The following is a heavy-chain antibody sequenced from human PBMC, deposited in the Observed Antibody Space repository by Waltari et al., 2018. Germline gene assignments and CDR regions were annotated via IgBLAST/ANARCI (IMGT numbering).Heavy chain of an antibody. CDR1: GFTFSDVW. V-gene: IGHV3-15*01. CDR2: VKSQADGGTT. D-gene: IGHD3-3*01. CDR3: ITVED. Sequence: EVQLVESGGGLIKPGESLRLSCAASGFTFSDVWMTWVRQAPGKGLEWVCRVKSQADGGTTDYAAPVKGRFIISRDDSKNMVYLEMNSLKIEDTAVYYCITVEDWGQGTQVTVS. J-gene: IGHJ4*02.